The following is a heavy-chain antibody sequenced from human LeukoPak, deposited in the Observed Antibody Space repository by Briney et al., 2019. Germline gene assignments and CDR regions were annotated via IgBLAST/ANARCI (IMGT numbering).Heavy chain of an antibody. J-gene: IGHJ6*02. CDR3: ASQSSGPGPAYYYYYGMDV. CDR2: INPNSGGT. CDR1: GYTFTGYY. Sequence: ASVTVSCKASGYTFTGYYMHWVRQAPGQGLEWMGWINPNSGGTNYAQKFQGRVTMTRDTSISTAYMELSGLRSDDTAVYYCASQSSGPGPAYYYYYGMDVWGQGTTVTVSS. V-gene: IGHV1-2*02. D-gene: IGHD6-19*01.